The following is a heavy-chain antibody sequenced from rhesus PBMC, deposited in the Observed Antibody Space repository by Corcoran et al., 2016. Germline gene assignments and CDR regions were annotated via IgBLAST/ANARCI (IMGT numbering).Heavy chain of an antibody. CDR2: IRSGGST. Sequence: QVQLQQWGEGLVKPSETLSLTCAVYSGSISSNYWSWIRQPPGKGLEWIGRIRSGGSTNYNPSLKSRVTISIDTSKNQFSLKLSSVTAADTAVYYCARGGGGRIAAGLHYWGPGVLVTVSS. CDR1: SGSISSNY. D-gene: IGHD6-13*01. V-gene: IGHV4-160*01. J-gene: IGHJ4*01. CDR3: ARGGGGRIAAGLHY.